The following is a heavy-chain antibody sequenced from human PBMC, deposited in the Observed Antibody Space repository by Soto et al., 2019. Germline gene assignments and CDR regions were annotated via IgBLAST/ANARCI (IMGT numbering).Heavy chain of an antibody. Sequence: ASVKVSCKASGGTFSSYAISWVRQAPGQGLEWMGGIIPIFGTANYAQKFQGRVTITADESTSTAYMELSSLRSEDTAVYYCARSTTRHYYGSGSYYPVNYYYGMDVWGQGTTVTVSS. V-gene: IGHV1-69*13. CDR1: GGTFSSYA. CDR2: IIPIFGTA. D-gene: IGHD3-10*01. CDR3: ARSTTRHYYGSGSYYPVNYYYGMDV. J-gene: IGHJ6*02.